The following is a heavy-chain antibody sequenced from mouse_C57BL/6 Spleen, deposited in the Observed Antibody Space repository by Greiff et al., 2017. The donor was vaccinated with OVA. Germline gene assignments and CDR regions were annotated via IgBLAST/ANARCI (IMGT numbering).Heavy chain of an antibody. CDR1: GYTFTSYW. D-gene: IGHD2-5*01. CDR2: IYPGSGST. Sequence: QVQLKESGAELVKPGASVKMSCKASGYTFTSYWITWVKQRPGQGLEWIGDIYPGSGSTNYNEKFKSKATLTVDTSSSTAYMQLSSLTSEDSAVYYCARQAYYSNYGWFAYWGQGTLVTVSA. CDR3: ARQAYYSNYGWFAY. J-gene: IGHJ3*01. V-gene: IGHV1-55*01.